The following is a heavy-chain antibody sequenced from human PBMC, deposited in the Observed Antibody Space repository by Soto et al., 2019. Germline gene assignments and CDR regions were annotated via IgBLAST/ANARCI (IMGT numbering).Heavy chain of an antibody. CDR3: AKGEFYYYDSSGYPPLDY. CDR2: ISYDGSNK. CDR1: GFTFSSYG. Sequence: GGSLRLSCAASGFTFSSYGMHWVRQAPGKGLEWVAVISYDGSNKYYADSVKGRFTISRDNSKNTLYLQMNSLRAEDTAVYYCAKGEFYYYDSSGYPPLDYWGQGTLVTVSS. J-gene: IGHJ4*02. V-gene: IGHV3-30*18. D-gene: IGHD3-22*01.